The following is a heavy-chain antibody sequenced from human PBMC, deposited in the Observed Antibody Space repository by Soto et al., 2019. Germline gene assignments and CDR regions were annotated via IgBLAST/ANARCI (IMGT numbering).Heavy chain of an antibody. Sequence: PSETLSLTCTVSGGSISSGGYYWSWIRQHPGKGLEWIGYIYYSGSTYYNPSLKSRVTISVDTSKNQFSLKLSSVTAADTAVYYCARVSVVVPAAIGRDYYYYGMDVWGQGTTVTVSS. D-gene: IGHD2-2*02. CDR2: IYYSGST. J-gene: IGHJ6*02. CDR1: GGSISSGGYY. CDR3: ARVSVVVPAAIGRDYYYYGMDV. V-gene: IGHV4-31*03.